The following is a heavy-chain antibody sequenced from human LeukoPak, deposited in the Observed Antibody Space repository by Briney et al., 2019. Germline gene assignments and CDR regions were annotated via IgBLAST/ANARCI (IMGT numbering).Heavy chain of an antibody. J-gene: IGHJ4*02. CDR2: INHSGST. V-gene: IGHV4-34*01. Sequence: KPSETLSLTCAVYGGSFSGYYWSWIRQPPGKGLEWIGEINHSGSTNYNPYLKSRVTISVDTSKNQFSLKLSSVTAADTAVYYCARGPPDDSSGYCPLGYWGQGTLVTVSS. CDR1: GGSFSGYY. D-gene: IGHD3-22*01. CDR3: ARGPPDDSSGYCPLGY.